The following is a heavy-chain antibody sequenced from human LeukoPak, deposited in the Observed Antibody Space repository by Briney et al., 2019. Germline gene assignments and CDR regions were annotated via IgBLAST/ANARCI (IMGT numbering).Heavy chain of an antibody. Sequence: ASVKVSCKASGYTFTGYYMHWVRQAPGQGLEWMGWINPNSGGTNYAQKFQGRVTMTRDTSISTAYMELSGLRSDDTAVYYCARGRDYYGSGSFVDVWGQGTTVTVSS. J-gene: IGHJ6*02. CDR3: ARGRDYYGSGSFVDV. CDR2: INPNSGGT. D-gene: IGHD3-10*01. V-gene: IGHV1-2*02. CDR1: GYTFTGYY.